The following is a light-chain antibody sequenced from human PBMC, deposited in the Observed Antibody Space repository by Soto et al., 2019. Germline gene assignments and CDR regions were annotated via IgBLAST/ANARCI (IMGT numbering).Light chain of an antibody. CDR2: LNSDGSH. CDR1: SGHSRYA. V-gene: IGLV4-69*01. CDR3: QTWASGIRV. Sequence: QSVLTQSPSASASLGASVKLTCTLSSGHSRYAIAWHQQQPEKGPRYLMNLNSDGSHTKGDGIPDRFSGSSSGAERYLTISSLQSDDEADYYCQTWASGIRVFGGGTKVTVL. J-gene: IGLJ3*02.